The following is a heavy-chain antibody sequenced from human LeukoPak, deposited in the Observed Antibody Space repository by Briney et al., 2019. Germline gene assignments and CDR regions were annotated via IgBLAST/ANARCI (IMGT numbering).Heavy chain of an antibody. CDR1: GYTFTTYD. CDR2: INPNNGGT. J-gene: IGHJ4*02. CDR3: ATLWFGELPLDY. V-gene: IGHV1-2*02. D-gene: IGHD3-10*01. Sequence: GASVKVSCKASGYTFTTYDINWVRQATGQGLEWMGWINPNNGGTNYAQKFQDRVTMTRDTSISTAYMELNSLRSDDTAVYYCATLWFGELPLDYWGQGTLVTVSS.